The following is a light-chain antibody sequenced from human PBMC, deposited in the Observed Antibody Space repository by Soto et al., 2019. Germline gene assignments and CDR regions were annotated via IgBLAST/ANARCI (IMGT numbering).Light chain of an antibody. CDR3: TSYAGNNDDVI. J-gene: IGLJ2*01. CDR2: EVT. CDR1: SSDVGGYEY. V-gene: IGLV2-8*01. Sequence: QSALTQPPSASGSPRQSVTISCTGTSSDVGGYEYVSWYQQHPGRAPKLIIYEVTKRPSGVPDRFSGSKSGNTASLTVSGLQAEDEADYYCTSYAGNNDDVIFGGGTKLTVL.